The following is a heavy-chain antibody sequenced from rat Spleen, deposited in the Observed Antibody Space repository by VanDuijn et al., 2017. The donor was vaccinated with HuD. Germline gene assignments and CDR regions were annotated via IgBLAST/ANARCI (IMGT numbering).Heavy chain of an antibody. V-gene: IGHV2-19*01. CDR2: IQSGGRT. CDR3: TRPNNPYWYFDF. Sequence: QVQLMESGPGLVQPSETLSLTCTVSGFSLTDYSVYWVRQPPGKGLEWMGRIQSGGRTDYNSALKSRLSISRDTSKSQIYLKMNSLQTEDTAIYFCTRPNNPYWYFDFWGPGTMVTVSS. CDR1: GFSLTDYS. D-gene: IGHD1-10*01. J-gene: IGHJ1*01.